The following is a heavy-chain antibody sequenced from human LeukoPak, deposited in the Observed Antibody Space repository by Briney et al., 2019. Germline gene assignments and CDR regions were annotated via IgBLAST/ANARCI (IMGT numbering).Heavy chain of an antibody. D-gene: IGHD2-15*01. CDR2: IYPGDSDT. CDR3: ARGGMEGYCSGGSCYSLDPFDY. CDR1: GYSFTSYW. V-gene: IGHV5-51*01. J-gene: IGHJ4*02. Sequence: GESLKISCKGSGYSFTSYWIGWVRQMPGKGLEWMGIIYPGDSDTRYSPSFQGQVTISADKSISTAYLQWSSLKASDTAMHYCARGGMEGYCSGGSCYSLDPFDYWGQGTLVTVSS.